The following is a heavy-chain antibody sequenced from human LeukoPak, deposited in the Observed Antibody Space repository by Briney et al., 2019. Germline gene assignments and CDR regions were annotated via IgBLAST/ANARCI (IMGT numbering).Heavy chain of an antibody. Sequence: GGSLRLSCAVSGFTFSGYAMTWVRQAPGKGLEWVSSISSSSSYIYYADSVKGRFTISRDNAKNSLYLQMNSLRAEDTAVYYCARDGRYFDWLLPNWFDPWGQGTLVTVSS. V-gene: IGHV3-21*01. CDR3: ARDGRYFDWLLPNWFDP. CDR2: ISSSSSYI. CDR1: GFTFSGYA. J-gene: IGHJ5*02. D-gene: IGHD3-9*01.